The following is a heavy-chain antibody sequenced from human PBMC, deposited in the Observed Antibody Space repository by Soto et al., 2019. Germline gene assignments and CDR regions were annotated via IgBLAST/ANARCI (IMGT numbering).Heavy chain of an antibody. CDR1: GYTFTSDY. CDR2: INPSGGST. J-gene: IGHJ4*02. Sequence: ASVKVSCKASGYTFTSDYMHWVRQAPGQGLEWMGIINPSGGSTSYAQKFQGRVTMTRDTSTSTVYMELSSLRSEDTAVYYCARDASKWEPFDYWGQGTLVTVSS. CDR3: ARDASKWEPFDY. D-gene: IGHD1-26*01. V-gene: IGHV1-46*01.